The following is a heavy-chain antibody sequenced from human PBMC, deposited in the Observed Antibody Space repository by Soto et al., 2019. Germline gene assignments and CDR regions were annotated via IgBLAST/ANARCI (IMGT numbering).Heavy chain of an antibody. CDR1: GFSFSTSGMC. Sequence: SGPAGEPTQTLTLTCTFSGFSFSTSGMCVSWIRQPPGKALEWLALIDWEDDKFYLTSLKTRLTISRDTSKNQVVLTMTNMDPLDTATYYCARNFYDTGNHYARIDYWDPGTLVTVSS. V-gene: IGHV2-70*01. J-gene: IGHJ4*02. D-gene: IGHD3-22*01. CDR3: ARNFYDTGNHYARIDY. CDR2: IDWEDDK.